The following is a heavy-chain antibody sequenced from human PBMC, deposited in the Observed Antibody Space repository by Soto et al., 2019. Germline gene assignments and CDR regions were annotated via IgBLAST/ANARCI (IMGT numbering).Heavy chain of an antibody. Sequence: LRLSCAASGFTFSSYSMSWVRQAPGKGLEWVSAISDSGGSTYYADSMKGRFTISRDNSKNTLYLQMNSLRGEDTAIYYCAKDLTSTSRTPELWGQGTLVTVSS. CDR2: ISDSGGST. D-gene: IGHD2-2*01. CDR1: GFTFSSYS. CDR3: AKDLTSTSRTPEL. V-gene: IGHV3-23*01. J-gene: IGHJ4*02.